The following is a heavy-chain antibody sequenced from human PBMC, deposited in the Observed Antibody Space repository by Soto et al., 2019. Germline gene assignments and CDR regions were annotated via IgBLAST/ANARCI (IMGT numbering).Heavy chain of an antibody. CDR1: GFTFSSYG. J-gene: IGHJ4*02. D-gene: IGHD5-18*01. V-gene: IGHV3-30*03. CDR2: ISYDGNNK. CDR3: ARDQPGYSYGYGLGY. Sequence: GGSLRLSCAASGFTFSSYGMHWVRQAPGKGLEWVAVISYDGNNKYYADSVKGRFTISRDNSKNTLYLQMNSLRAEDTAVYSCARDQPGYSYGYGLGYWGQGTLVTVSS.